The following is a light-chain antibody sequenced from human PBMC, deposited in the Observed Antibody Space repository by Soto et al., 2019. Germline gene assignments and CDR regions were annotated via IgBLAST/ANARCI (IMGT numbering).Light chain of an antibody. V-gene: IGLV1-51*01. Sequence: QSVLTQPPSVSAAPGQKVTISCSGSCSNIGNNYVSWYQQVPGTAPKLLIYDNNKRPSGIPDRFSGSKSGTSATLGITGLQTGDEADYYCGSWDNSLTGHVVFGGGTKLTV. J-gene: IGLJ2*01. CDR2: DNN. CDR1: CSNIGNNY. CDR3: GSWDNSLTGHVV.